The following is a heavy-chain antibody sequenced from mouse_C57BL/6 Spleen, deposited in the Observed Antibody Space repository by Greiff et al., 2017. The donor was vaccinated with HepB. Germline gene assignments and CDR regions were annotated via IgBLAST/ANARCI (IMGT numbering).Heavy chain of an antibody. CDR2: IYPGDGDT. V-gene: IGHV1-82*01. J-gene: IGHJ1*03. CDR3: ARARIYYDGSSPYFDV. D-gene: IGHD1-1*01. CDR1: GYAFSSSW. Sequence: QVQLQQSGPELVKPGASVKISCKASGYAFSSSWMNWVKQRPGKGLEWIGRIYPGDGDTNYNGKFKGKATLTADKSSSTAYMQLSSLTSEDSAVYFCARARIYYDGSSPYFDVWGTGTTVTVSS.